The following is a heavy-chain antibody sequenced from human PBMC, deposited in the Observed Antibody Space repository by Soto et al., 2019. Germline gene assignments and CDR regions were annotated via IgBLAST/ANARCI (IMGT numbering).Heavy chain of an antibody. CDR1: GGSVSSGSYY. J-gene: IGHJ4*02. V-gene: IGHV4-61*01. CDR2: IYSTGST. D-gene: IGHD5-12*01. Sequence: SETLSLTCSVSGGSVSSGSYYWSWIRQPPGKGLEWIGYIYSTGSTSYNPSLKSRVTISVDTSKNQFSLRLSSVTAADTAVYYCARDGDGYNYWGQGTLVTVSS. CDR3: ARDGDGYNY.